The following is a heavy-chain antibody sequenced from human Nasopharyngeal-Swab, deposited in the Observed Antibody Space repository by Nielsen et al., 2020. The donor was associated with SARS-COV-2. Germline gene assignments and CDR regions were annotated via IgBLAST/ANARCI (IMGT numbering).Heavy chain of an antibody. J-gene: IGHJ6*02. CDR1: GGTFSSYA. CDR3: ARRPYSSSSGDYYYGMDV. D-gene: IGHD6-6*01. V-gene: IGHV1-69*13. Sequence: SVKVSCKASGGTFSSYAISWVRQAPGQGLEWMGGIIPIFGTANYAQKFQGRVTITADESTSTAYMELSSLRSEATAVYYCARRPYSSSSGDYYYGMDVWGQGTTVTVS. CDR2: IIPIFGTA.